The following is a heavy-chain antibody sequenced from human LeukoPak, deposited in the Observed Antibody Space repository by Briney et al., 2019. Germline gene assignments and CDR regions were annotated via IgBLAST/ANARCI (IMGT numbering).Heavy chain of an antibody. CDR3: ARDTGGVPAAMDLYY. Sequence: ASVKVSCKASGYTFTSYAMHWVRQAPGQRLEWMGWINAGNGNTKYSQKFQGRVTITRDTSASTAYMELSSLRSEDTAVYYCARDTGGVPAAMDLYYWGQGTLVTVSS. CDR1: GYTFTSYA. CDR2: INAGNGNT. J-gene: IGHJ4*02. D-gene: IGHD2-2*01. V-gene: IGHV1-3*01.